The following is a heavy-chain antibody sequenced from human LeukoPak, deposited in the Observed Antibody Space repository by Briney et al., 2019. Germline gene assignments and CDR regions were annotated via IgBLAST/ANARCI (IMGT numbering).Heavy chain of an antibody. CDR3: ARGHDYRAFDI. J-gene: IGHJ3*02. CDR1: GYTFTSYD. Sequence: ASVKVSCKASGYTFTSYDINWVRQAAGQGLEWMGWMNPSSGNTGYAQKFQGRVTMTRNTSISTAYMELSSLRSEDTAVYYCARGHDYRAFDIWGQGTMVTVSS. D-gene: IGHD4-11*01. V-gene: IGHV1-8*01. CDR2: MNPSSGNT.